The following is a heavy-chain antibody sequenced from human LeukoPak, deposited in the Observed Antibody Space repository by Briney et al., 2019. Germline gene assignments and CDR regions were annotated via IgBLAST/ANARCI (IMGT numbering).Heavy chain of an antibody. CDR2: INLEGSEN. V-gene: IGHV3-7*01. CDR3: SGWYDSGAFDM. J-gene: IGHJ3*02. CDR1: GFIFSKYW. Sequence: PGGSLRLSYAASGFIFSKYWMSWVRQAPGKGLEWVASINLEGSENYYVDSVEGRFNIFRDNAKNSLYLQMNSLRAEDTAVYYCSGWYDSGAFDMWGPGTVVIVSS. D-gene: IGHD6-19*01.